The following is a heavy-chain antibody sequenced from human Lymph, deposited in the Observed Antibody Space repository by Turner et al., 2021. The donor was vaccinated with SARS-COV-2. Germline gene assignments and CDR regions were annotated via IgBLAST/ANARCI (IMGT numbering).Heavy chain of an antibody. CDR3: ARIAAPGMGGGVHYYYYAMDV. CDR2: IIPLLAIA. CDR1: GGTFSSSA. D-gene: IGHD6-13*01. Sequence: QVQLVQSGAEVKKPGSSVKVSCKASGGTFSSSAISWVRQAPGQGLEWMGGIIPLLAIANYAQKFKGRVTITADKSTSTAYMGLGSLRSEETAVYFCARIAAPGMGGGVHYYYYAMDVWGQGTTVTVSS. J-gene: IGHJ6*02. V-gene: IGHV1-69*10.